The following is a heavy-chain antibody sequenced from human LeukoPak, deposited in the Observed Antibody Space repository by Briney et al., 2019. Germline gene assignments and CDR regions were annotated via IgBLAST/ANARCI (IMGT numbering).Heavy chain of an antibody. CDR2: ISGSGGST. Sequence: PGGSLRLSCAASGFTFSSYGMHWVRQAPGKGLEWVSAISGSGGSTYYADSVKGRFTISRDNSKNTLYLQMNSLRAEDTAVYYCANCIRTSCQGDFDYWGQGTLVTVSS. CDR3: ANCIRTSCQGDFDY. V-gene: IGHV3-23*01. J-gene: IGHJ4*02. D-gene: IGHD2-2*01. CDR1: GFTFSSYG.